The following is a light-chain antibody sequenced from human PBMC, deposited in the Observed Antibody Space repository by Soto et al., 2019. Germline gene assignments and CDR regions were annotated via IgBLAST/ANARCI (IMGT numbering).Light chain of an antibody. J-gene: IGKJ1*01. Sequence: EIVMTQSPATLSVSPGERATLSCRASQSVSSNLAWYQQKPGQAPRLLIYGASTRATGIPARFSGGGSGTKFTLTISSLQSEDFAVYYCQQYNDWQTFGQGTKV. CDR2: GAS. CDR1: QSVSSN. CDR3: QQYNDWQT. V-gene: IGKV3-15*01.